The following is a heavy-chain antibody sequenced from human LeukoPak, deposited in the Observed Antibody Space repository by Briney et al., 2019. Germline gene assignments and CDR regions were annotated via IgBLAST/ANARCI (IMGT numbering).Heavy chain of an antibody. CDR1: GFTFSNYG. CDR2: IWSDGSNI. Sequence: GGSLRLSCAASGFTFSNYGMHWVRQAPGKGLEWVAVIWSDGSNIYYADSLKGRFTISRDNSKNTLYLQMNSLRAEDTAVYYCARDFKKGRYFDFWGQGTLVTVSS. V-gene: IGHV3-33*01. J-gene: IGHJ4*02. CDR3: ARDFKKGRYFDF.